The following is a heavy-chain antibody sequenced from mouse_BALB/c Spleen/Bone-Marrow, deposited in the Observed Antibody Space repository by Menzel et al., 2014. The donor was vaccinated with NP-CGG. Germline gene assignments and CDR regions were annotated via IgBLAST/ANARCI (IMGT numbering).Heavy chain of an antibody. D-gene: IGHD2-3*01. Sequence: VQLVESGPGLVAPSQRLSITCTVSGFSLTSYSVHWVRQPPGKGLEWLGVIWAGGSTNYNSALMSRLSISKDNSKSQVFLKMSSQQTDDTAMFYCARDDDSYAMDYWGQGTSVTVSS. V-gene: IGHV2-9*02. CDR3: ARDDDSYAMDY. CDR1: GFSLTSYS. J-gene: IGHJ4*01. CDR2: IWAGGST.